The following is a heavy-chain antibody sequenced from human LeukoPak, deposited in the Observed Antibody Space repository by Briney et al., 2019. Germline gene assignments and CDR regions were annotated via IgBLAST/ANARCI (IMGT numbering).Heavy chain of an antibody. V-gene: IGHV1-2*02. CDR1: GYTFTGYY. CDR2: INPNSGGT. J-gene: IGHJ4*02. CDR3: ARVLYGEIAAAGYYFDY. D-gene: IGHD6-13*01. Sequence: ASVKVSCKASGYTFTGYYMHWVRQAPGQGLEWMGWINPNSGGTNYAQKFQGRVTMTRDTSISTAYMEPSRLRSDDTAVYYCARVLYGEIAAAGYYFDYWGQGTLVTVSS.